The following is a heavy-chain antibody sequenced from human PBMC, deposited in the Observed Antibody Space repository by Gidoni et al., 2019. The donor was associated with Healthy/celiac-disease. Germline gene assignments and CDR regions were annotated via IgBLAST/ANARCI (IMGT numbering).Heavy chain of an antibody. D-gene: IGHD7-27*01. CDR1: GFSFSKYG. CDR3: VRSELGIASGWYFDL. CDR2: ISSSSSPI. V-gene: IGHV3-48*04. J-gene: IGHJ2*01. Sequence: EVQLVESGGDLVQTGGSLRLSCAASGFSFSKYGMNWVRQAPGKGLEWISYISSSSSPIYYADSVKGRFTISRDSARNSLYLEMNSLRAEDTALYYCVRSELGIASGWYFDLWGRGTLVTVSS.